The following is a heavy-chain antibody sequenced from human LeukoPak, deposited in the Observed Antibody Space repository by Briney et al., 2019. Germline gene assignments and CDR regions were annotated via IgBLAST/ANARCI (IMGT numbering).Heavy chain of an antibody. CDR1: GYTXTDYY. Sequence: ASVTVSCTASGYTXTDYYLHGVRQAPGHGLDWMGWINPKAGVTKYAQNFQGRVTMTRDTSISTAYMEVSRLRSDDTAVFYCARDLAMYSPDLDYWGQGTLVTVSS. CDR3: ARDLAMYSPDLDY. D-gene: IGHD1-26*01. CDR2: INPKAGVT. J-gene: IGHJ4*02. V-gene: IGHV1-2*02.